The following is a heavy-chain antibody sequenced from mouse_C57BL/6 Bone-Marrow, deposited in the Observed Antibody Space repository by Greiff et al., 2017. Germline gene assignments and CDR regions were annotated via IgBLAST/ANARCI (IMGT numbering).Heavy chain of an antibody. CDR2: ISSGGSYT. V-gene: IGHV5-6*01. J-gene: IGHJ1*03. D-gene: IGHD1-1*01. Sequence: EVNLVESGGDLVKPGGSLKLSCAASGFTFSSYGMSWVRQTPDKRLEWVATISSGGSYTYYPDSVKGRFTISRDNAKNTLYLQMSSLKSEDTAMYYCASPLTTGRGYFDVWGTGTTVTVSS. CDR3: ASPLTTGRGYFDV. CDR1: GFTFSSYG.